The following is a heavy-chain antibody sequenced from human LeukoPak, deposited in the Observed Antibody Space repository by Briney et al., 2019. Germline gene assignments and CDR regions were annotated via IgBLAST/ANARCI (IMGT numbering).Heavy chain of an antibody. CDR1: GLTFRNFW. Sequence: GSLRLSCAASGLTFRNFWMCWVRQAPGKGLEWIGEINHSGSTNYNPSLKSRVTISVDTSKNQFSLKLSSVTAADTAVYYCARRGGYSYGYRGYYYGMDVWGQGTTVTVSS. J-gene: IGHJ6*02. CDR3: ARRGGYSYGYRGYYYGMDV. CDR2: INHSGST. V-gene: IGHV4-34*01. D-gene: IGHD5-18*01.